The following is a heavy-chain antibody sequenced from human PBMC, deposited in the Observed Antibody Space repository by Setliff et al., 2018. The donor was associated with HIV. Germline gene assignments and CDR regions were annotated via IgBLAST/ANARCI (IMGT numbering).Heavy chain of an antibody. CDR2: IYYSGNT. CDR3: VREGVRRGLGSGSFRYRAYYFDQ. J-gene: IGHJ4*02. D-gene: IGHD3-10*01. V-gene: IGHV4-39*07. Sequence: SETLSLTCTVSGGSISTSSSYWGWIRQPPGKGLEWIGSIYYSGNTYFSPSLRSRITISVDTSKNQFSLNLRSVTAADTAVYYCVREGVRRGLGSGSFRYRAYYFDQWGQGTLVTVSS. CDR1: GGSISTSSSY.